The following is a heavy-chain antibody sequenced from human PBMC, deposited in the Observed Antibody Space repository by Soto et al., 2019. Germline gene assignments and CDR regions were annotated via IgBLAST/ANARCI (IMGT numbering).Heavy chain of an antibody. D-gene: IGHD2-2*01. J-gene: IGHJ4*02. Sequence: SETLSLTCTVSGGSISSSSYYWGWIRQPPGKGLEWIGSIYYSGSTYYNPSLKSRVTISVDTSKNQFSLKLSSVTAADTAVYYCARHKGQYQLLSVFDYWGQGTLVTVSS. CDR2: IYYSGST. V-gene: IGHV4-39*01. CDR1: GGSISSSSYY. CDR3: ARHKGQYQLLSVFDY.